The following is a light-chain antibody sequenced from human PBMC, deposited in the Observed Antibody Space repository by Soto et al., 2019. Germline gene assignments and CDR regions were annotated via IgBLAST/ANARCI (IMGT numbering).Light chain of an antibody. CDR2: DVS. Sequence: QCVLTQPASVYGSPGRSITISCTGTSSDVGGYNYVSWYQQHPGKAPKLMIYDVSNRPSGVSNRFSGSKSGNTASLTISGLQAEDEADYYCSSYTSSSTLLYVFGTGTKVTVL. V-gene: IGLV2-14*01. CDR1: SSDVGGYNY. J-gene: IGLJ1*01. CDR3: SSYTSSSTLLYV.